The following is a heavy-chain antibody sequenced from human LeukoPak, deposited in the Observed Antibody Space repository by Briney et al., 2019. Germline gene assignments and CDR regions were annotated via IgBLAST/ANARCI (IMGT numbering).Heavy chain of an antibody. Sequence: GGSLRLSCTTSGFKFGDYAMSWVRQAPGKGLEWVGFVRSKTYGETTEYAVSVKGRFTISRDDSKSIACLQMNSLKTEDTAVYYCTPTYGDWGQGTLVTVSS. D-gene: IGHD4-17*01. J-gene: IGHJ4*02. CDR1: GFKFGDYA. CDR3: TPTYGD. CDR2: VRSKTYGETT. V-gene: IGHV3-49*04.